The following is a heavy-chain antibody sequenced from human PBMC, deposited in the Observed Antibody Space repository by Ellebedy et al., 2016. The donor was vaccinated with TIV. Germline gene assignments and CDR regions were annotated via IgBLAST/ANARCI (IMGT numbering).Heavy chain of an antibody. CDR2: IITILGIA. J-gene: IGHJ3*02. V-gene: IGHV1-69*04. CDR1: GGTFSSYA. Sequence: AASVKVSCKASGGTFSSYAISWVRQAPGQGLEWMGRIITILGIANYAQKFQGRVTITADKSTSTAYMELSSLRSEDTAVYYCASLKDILTGYTNDAFDIWGQGTMVTVSS. CDR3: ASLKDILTGYTNDAFDI. D-gene: IGHD3-9*01.